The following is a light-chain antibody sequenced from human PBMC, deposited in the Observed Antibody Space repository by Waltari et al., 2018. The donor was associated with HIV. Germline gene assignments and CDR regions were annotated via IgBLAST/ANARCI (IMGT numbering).Light chain of an antibody. Sequence: DIQMTQSPSSLYASVGDGVTITCRASQSIRNSLNWYQQKSGKAPKLLIYAASSLHSGVPLRFSGNGSGADFTLTISSLQPEDSATYFCQQSYTTLTWTFGQGTKVEV. CDR1: QSIRNS. CDR3: QQSYTTLTWT. V-gene: IGKV1-39*01. J-gene: IGKJ1*01. CDR2: AAS.